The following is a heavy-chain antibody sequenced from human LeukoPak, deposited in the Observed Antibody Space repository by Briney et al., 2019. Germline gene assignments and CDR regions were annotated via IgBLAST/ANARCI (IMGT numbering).Heavy chain of an antibody. CDR2: IDSNGGTT. D-gene: IGHD5-24*01. J-gene: IGHJ4*02. CDR1: GFTFSSYA. Sequence: GGSLRLSCAASGFTFSSYAMHWVRQPPGKGLEYVSAIDSNGGTTYYANSVKGRFTISRDNSMNMLYLQMGSLRPEDMAVYYCARDLEGDYWGQGTLVTVSS. CDR3: ARDLEGDY. V-gene: IGHV3-64*01.